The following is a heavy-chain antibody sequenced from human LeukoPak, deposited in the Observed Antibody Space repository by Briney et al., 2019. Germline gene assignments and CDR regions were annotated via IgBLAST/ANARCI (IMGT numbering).Heavy chain of an antibody. CDR1: GGSISSGDYY. V-gene: IGHV4-30-4*01. CDR2: IYYSGST. D-gene: IGHD2-2*01. CDR3: ARVVVPRVLDY. Sequence: SQTLSLTSTVSGGSISSGDYYWSWIRQPPGKGLEWIGYIYYSGSTYYNPSLKSRVTISVDTSKNQFSLKLSSVTAADTAVYYCARVVVPRVLDYWGQGTLVTVSS. J-gene: IGHJ4*02.